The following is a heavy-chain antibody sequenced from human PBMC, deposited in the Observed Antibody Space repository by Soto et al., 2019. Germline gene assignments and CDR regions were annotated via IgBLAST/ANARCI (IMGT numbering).Heavy chain of an antibody. Sequence: ASVKVSCKASGYTFTSYYMHWVRQAPGQGLEWMGITNPSGGSTSYAQKFQGRVTMTRDTSTSTVYMELSSLRSEDTAVYYCARDSDSSGYYPGNGMDVWGQGTTVTVSS. V-gene: IGHV1-46*01. J-gene: IGHJ6*02. D-gene: IGHD3-22*01. CDR1: GYTFTSYY. CDR2: TNPSGGST. CDR3: ARDSDSSGYYPGNGMDV.